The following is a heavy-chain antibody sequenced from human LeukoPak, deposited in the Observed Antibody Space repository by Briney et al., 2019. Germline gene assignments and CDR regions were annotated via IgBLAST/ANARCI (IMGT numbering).Heavy chain of an antibody. J-gene: IGHJ4*02. CDR1: GFTFSGSA. Sequence: GGSLKLSCAASGFTFSGSAMHWARQASGKGLEWVGRIRSKANSYATAYAASVKGRFTISRDDSKNTAYLQMNSLKTEDTAVYYCTTSSGWVPTDYWGQGTLVTVSS. D-gene: IGHD6-19*01. V-gene: IGHV3-73*01. CDR2: IRSKANSYAT. CDR3: TTSSGWVPTDY.